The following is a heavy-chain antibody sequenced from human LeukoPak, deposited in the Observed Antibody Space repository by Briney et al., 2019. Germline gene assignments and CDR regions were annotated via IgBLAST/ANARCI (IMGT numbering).Heavy chain of an antibody. Sequence: SETLSLTCTVSGGSISTHYWSWIRQPPGKGLEWIGYVFGSERTKDNPSLKSRATLSADTSKNQFSLRLTSVTAADSAVYYCATIKRGSIYGYFDFWGQGVLVTVSS. D-gene: IGHD5-18*01. CDR2: VFGSERT. J-gene: IGHJ4*02. CDR1: GGSISTHY. CDR3: ATIKRGSIYGYFDF. V-gene: IGHV4-59*11.